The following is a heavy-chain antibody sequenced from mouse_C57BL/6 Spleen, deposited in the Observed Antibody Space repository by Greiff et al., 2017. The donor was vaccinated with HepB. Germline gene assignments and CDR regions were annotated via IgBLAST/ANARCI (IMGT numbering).Heavy chain of an antibody. J-gene: IGHJ3*01. CDR2: ISSGGDYI. CDR1: GFTFSSYA. Sequence: EVMLVESGEDLVKPGGSLKLSCAASGFTFSSYAMSWVRQTPEKRLEWVAYISSGGDYIYYADTVKGRFTISRDNARNTLYLQMSSLKSEDTAMYYGTGGHDEGFAYWGQGTLVTVSA. CDR3: TGGHDEGFAY. V-gene: IGHV5-9-1*02. D-gene: IGHD2-3*01.